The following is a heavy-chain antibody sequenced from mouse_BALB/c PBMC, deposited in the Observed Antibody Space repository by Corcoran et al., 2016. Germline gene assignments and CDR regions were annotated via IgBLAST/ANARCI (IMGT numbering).Heavy chain of an antibody. Sequence: EVQLQQSGPELVKPGASVKMSCKASGYTFTSYVMHWVKQKPGQGLEWIGYINPYNDGTKYNEKFKGKATLTSDKSSSTAYLELSRLTSEDSAVDYCARLYPGIAMDYWGQGTSVTVSS. V-gene: IGHV1S136*01. CDR3: ARLYPGIAMDY. J-gene: IGHJ4*01. CDR2: INPYNDGT. CDR1: GYTFTSYV.